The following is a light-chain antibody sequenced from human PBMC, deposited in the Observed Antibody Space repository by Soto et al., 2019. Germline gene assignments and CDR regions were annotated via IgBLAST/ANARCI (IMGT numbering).Light chain of an antibody. CDR1: RSDVGAYNY. J-gene: IGLJ1*01. V-gene: IGLV2-14*01. CDR2: EVT. CDR3: SSFTSRFTFV. Sequence: QSALTQPASVSGSPGQSIAISCTGTRSDVGAYNYVSWYQQHPGKALKLMISEVTNRPSGVSDRFSGSKSGNTASLTISGLQAEDEADYYCSSFTSRFTFVFGTGTKVTV.